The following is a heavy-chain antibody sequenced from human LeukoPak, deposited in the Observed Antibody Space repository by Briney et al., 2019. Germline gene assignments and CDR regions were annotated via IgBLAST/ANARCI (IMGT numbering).Heavy chain of an antibody. V-gene: IGHV3-21*01. CDR3: AREGVGFWSGYCTF. D-gene: IGHD3-3*01. CDR1: GFTFSSYS. CDR2: ISSSSSYI. J-gene: IGHJ4*02. Sequence: GGSLRLSCAASGFTFSSYSMNWVRQAPGKGLEWVSSISSSSSYIYYADSVKGRFTISRDNAKKTVYLQMNSLRAEDTAVYYCAREGVGFWSGYCTFWGQGTLVTVSS.